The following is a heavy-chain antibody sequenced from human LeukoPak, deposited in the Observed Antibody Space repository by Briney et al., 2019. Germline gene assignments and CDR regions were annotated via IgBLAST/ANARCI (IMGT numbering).Heavy chain of an antibody. J-gene: IGHJ2*01. D-gene: IGHD6-13*01. CDR2: IYHSGSA. Sequence: PSETLSLTCTVSGYSISSGYYWGWIRQPPGKGLEWIGSIYHSGSAYYNPSLKSRVIISIDTSKNQFSLKLRSVTAADTAVYYCARVYYSSSYDYWYFDLWGRGTLVTVSS. V-gene: IGHV4-38-2*02. CDR3: ARVYYSSSYDYWYFDL. CDR1: GYSISSGYY.